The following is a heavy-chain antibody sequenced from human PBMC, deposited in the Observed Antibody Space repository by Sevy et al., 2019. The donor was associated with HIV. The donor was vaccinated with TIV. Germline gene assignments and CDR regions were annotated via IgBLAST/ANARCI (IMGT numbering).Heavy chain of an antibody. Sequence: GGSLRLSCAASGFTFSSYAMSWVRQAPGKGLEWVSTFSFGCGKINEVDSVKGRFTISRDNSKNTLYLQMHSLRAEDTAVYYCAREGCSKPHDYWGQGTLVTVSS. CDR2: FSFGCGKI. V-gene: IGHV3-23*01. J-gene: IGHJ4*02. D-gene: IGHD3-10*02. CDR3: AREGCSKPHDY. CDR1: GFTFSSYA.